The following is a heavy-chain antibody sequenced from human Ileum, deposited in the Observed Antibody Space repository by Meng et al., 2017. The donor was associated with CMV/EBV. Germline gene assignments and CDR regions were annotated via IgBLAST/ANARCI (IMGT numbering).Heavy chain of an antibody. CDR2: IKNDGSEI. D-gene: IGHD3-10*01. J-gene: IGHJ4*02. V-gene: IGHV3-7*01. Sequence: QLGGSGGGFVQPGGSLRLSCAASGFTFNNFWMSWVRQAPGKGLEWVANIKNDGSEIYYADSVKGRFTIPRDNAKNLLYLQMNSLRAEDTAVYYCRVGHYSDFWGQGTLVTVSS. CDR3: RVGHYSDF. CDR1: GFTFNNFW.